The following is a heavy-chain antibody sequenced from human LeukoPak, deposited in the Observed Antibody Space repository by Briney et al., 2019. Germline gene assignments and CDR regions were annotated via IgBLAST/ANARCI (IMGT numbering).Heavy chain of an antibody. Sequence: PSETLSLTCTVSGYSISSGYYWAWIRQPPGKGLEWIGSIYHTGNTYYNPSLKSRVAISVDTSKNQFSLKLTSVTAADTAVYYCARGAIVVVPPHHTKNNWFDPWGQGTLVTVSS. D-gene: IGHD2-15*01. V-gene: IGHV4-38-2*02. J-gene: IGHJ5*02. CDR3: ARGAIVVVPPHHTKNNWFDP. CDR2: IYHTGNT. CDR1: GYSISSGYY.